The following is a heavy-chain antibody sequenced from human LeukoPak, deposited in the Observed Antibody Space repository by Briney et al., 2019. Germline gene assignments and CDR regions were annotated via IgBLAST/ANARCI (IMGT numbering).Heavy chain of an antibody. Sequence: GGSLRLSCAVSGFTFSSYSMNWVRQPPGKGLEWVSFISRSGSTIYYADSVKGRFTISRDNSENTLYLQMKSLRAEDTAVYYCARGDGYNFFDYWGQGTLVTVSS. CDR1: GFTFSSYS. CDR3: ARGDGYNFFDY. CDR2: ISRSGSTI. D-gene: IGHD5-24*01. V-gene: IGHV3-48*01. J-gene: IGHJ4*02.